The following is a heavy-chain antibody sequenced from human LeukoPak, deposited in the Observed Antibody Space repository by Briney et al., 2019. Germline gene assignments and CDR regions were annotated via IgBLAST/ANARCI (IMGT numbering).Heavy chain of an antibody. CDR2: IKQKGTT. Sequence: SETLSLTCAVYGGSFSGYYWSWIRQPPGKGMEWIGEIKQKGTTNYIPSLKTRITISVDTSKNQFSLKLSSMTAAETAVYYCARGSPGKTQLLLVYFDYWGQRTLVTVSS. CDR1: GGSFSGYY. V-gene: IGHV4-34*01. D-gene: IGHD2-15*01. J-gene: IGHJ4*02. CDR3: ARGSPGKTQLLLVYFDY.